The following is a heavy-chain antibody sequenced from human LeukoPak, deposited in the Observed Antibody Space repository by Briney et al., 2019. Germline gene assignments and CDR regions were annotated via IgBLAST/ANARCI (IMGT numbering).Heavy chain of an antibody. V-gene: IGHV3-74*01. J-gene: IGHJ4*02. CDR2: INNDGRTT. Sequence: GSLRLSFAASVDTFSRYWIHLVRQAPGKGLVWVSHINNDGRTTTYGDSAKGRFTVSIDRDKNTLFLHANGQPQGDRDGYYCAIVTAVTAGIDSWGQGTLVTVSS. CDR1: VDTFSRYW. CDR3: AIVTAVTAGIDS. D-gene: IGHD2-2*01.